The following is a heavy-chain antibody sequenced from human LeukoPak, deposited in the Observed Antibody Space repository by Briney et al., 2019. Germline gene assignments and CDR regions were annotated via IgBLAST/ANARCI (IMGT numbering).Heavy chain of an antibody. Sequence: GGSLRLSCTASGFTFGDYAMSWVRQAPGKGLEWVGFIRSKAYGGTTEYAASVKGRFTISRDDSKSIAYLQMNSLKTEDTAVYYCTTGARPVRGASNWFDPWGQGTLVTVSS. CDR2: IRSKAYGGTT. CDR1: GFTFGDYA. J-gene: IGHJ5*02. D-gene: IGHD3-10*01. CDR3: TTGARPVRGASNWFDP. V-gene: IGHV3-49*04.